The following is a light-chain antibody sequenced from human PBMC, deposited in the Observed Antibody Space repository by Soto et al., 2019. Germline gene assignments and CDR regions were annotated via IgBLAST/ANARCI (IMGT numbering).Light chain of an antibody. Sequence: DIQMTQAPSTLSVSLGDRITITCRASEDVDTSVAWFQQRPGKAPKVLIAGATGLLNGVPSTCSGSGPGTEFVLTIRSVQPDDFAPYFCQHYDTCLWTFGKGAKVDI. CDR3: QHYDTCLWT. CDR1: EDVDTS. V-gene: IGKV1-5*01. J-gene: IGKJ1*01. CDR2: GAT.